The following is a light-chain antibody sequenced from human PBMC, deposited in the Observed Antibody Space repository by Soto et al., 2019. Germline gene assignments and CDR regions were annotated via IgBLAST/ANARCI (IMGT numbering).Light chain of an antibody. CDR1: QRLLHSNGYNY. V-gene: IGKV2-28*01. CDR3: MQALQTPWT. J-gene: IGKJ1*01. CDR2: LGS. Sequence: DIVMTQSPLSLPVTPGEPASISCRSRQRLLHSNGYNYLDWYLQKPGQSPQLLIYLGSNRASGVPDGFSGSGSGTDFTLNISRVEAEDVGVYYCMQALQTPWTFGQGTKVEIK.